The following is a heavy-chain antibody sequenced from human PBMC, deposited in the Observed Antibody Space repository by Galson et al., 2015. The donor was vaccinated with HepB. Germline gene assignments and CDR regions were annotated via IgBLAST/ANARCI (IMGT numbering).Heavy chain of an antibody. CDR1: GFTFSSYA. Sequence: SLRLSCAASGFTFSSYAMHWVRQAPGKGLEWVAGTSYHGTNNYYADSVKGRFTISRDNSKNTLYLQMNSLRAEDTAVYYCAKDEGGMSYDILTGYYTRMNWCFDLWGRGTLVTVSS. CDR2: TSYHGTNN. J-gene: IGHJ2*01. CDR3: AKDEGGMSYDILTGYYTRMNWCFDL. V-gene: IGHV3-30*04. D-gene: IGHD3-9*01.